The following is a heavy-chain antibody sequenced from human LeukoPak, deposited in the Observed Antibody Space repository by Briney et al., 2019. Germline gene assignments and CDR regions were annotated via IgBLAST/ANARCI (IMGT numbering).Heavy chain of an antibody. Sequence: GASVKVSCKASGYSFTNYHMHWVRQAPGLGLEWLGIINPRSGWTDFAPKFQGRVTMTRDTSTSTVYMELSSLRSEDTAVYYCARDPGDYATDPRYYGMDVWGQGTTVTVSS. D-gene: IGHD4-17*01. CDR3: ARDPGDYATDPRYYGMDV. CDR1: GYSFTNYH. J-gene: IGHJ6*02. V-gene: IGHV1-46*01. CDR2: INPRSGWT.